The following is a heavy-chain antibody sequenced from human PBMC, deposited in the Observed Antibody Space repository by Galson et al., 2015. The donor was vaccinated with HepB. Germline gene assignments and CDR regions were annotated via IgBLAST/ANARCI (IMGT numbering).Heavy chain of an antibody. CDR1: GFTFSNYW. Sequence: SLRLSCAASGFTFSNYWMSWVRQAPGKGLEWVANIKQDGSEKYYVDSVKGRFTISRDNAKNSLYLQMNSLRAEDTAVYYCASTPIYMDYMDVWGKGTTVTVSS. V-gene: IGHV3-7*03. CDR3: ASTPIYMDYMDV. D-gene: IGHD2-21*01. J-gene: IGHJ6*03. CDR2: IKQDGSEK.